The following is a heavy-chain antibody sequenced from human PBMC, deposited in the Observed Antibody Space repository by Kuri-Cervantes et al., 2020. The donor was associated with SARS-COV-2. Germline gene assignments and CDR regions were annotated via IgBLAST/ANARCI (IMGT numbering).Heavy chain of an antibody. CDR2: ISSSSSYI. Sequence: GESLKISCEASGFTFSSYSMNWVRQAPGKGLEWVSSISSSSSYIYYADSVKGRFTISRDNAKNSLYLQMNSLRAEDTAVYYCARVRLYCSGGSCYFDYWGQGTLVTVSS. V-gene: IGHV3-21*01. J-gene: IGHJ4*02. CDR1: GFTFSSYS. D-gene: IGHD2-15*01. CDR3: ARVRLYCSGGSCYFDY.